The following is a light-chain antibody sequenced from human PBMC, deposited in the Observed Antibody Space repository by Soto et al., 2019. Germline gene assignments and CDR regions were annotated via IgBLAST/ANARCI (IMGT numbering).Light chain of an antibody. J-gene: IGKJ3*01. CDR2: EDS. Sequence: DIQLTQSPSTLSASVGDRVTLTCRASQNINNWLAWYQQKPGKAPKVLIYEDSSLESGVPSRFSGSGSGTEFTLTISSLQPDDFATYYCQQYDGNFGPGTKVDI. CDR3: QQYDGN. CDR1: QNINNW. V-gene: IGKV1-5*01.